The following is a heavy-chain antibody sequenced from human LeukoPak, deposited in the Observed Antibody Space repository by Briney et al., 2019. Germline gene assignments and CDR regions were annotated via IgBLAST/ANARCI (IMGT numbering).Heavy chain of an antibody. CDR3: ARVVPAAKYNWFDP. D-gene: IGHD2-2*01. J-gene: IGHJ5*02. CDR2: IYYSGST. V-gene: IGHV4-59*12. CDR1: GGSISSYY. Sequence: SETLSLTCTVSGGSISSYYWSWIRQPPGKGLEWVGYIYYSGSTYYNPSLKSRVTISVDRSKNQFSLKLSSVTAADTAVYYCARVVPAAKYNWFDPWGQGTLVTVSS.